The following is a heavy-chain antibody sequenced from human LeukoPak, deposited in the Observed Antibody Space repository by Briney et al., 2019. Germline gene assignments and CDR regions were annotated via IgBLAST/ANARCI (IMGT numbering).Heavy chain of an antibody. Sequence: WETLSLTCTVSGGSISSYYWSWIRQPAGKGLEWIGRIYTSGTTNYNPSLKSRVTMSVDTSKNQFSLKMRSVTAADTAVYYCARAHYDGSDYWGQGTLVTVSS. CDR1: GGSISSYY. V-gene: IGHV4-4*07. CDR3: ARAHYDGSDY. J-gene: IGHJ4*02. CDR2: IYTSGTT. D-gene: IGHD3-22*01.